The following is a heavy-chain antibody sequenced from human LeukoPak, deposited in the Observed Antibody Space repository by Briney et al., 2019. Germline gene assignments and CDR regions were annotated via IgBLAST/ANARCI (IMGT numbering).Heavy chain of an antibody. CDR3: ARRMDV. CDR1: GFTFDTYW. V-gene: IGHV3-7*03. J-gene: IGHJ6*02. Sequence: GGSLRLSCVASGFTFDTYWMNWFRQSPGKGLEWVANIKQDGSEKNYVDSVKGRFTISRDNAKNSVYLQMNSLRADDTAVYYCARRMDVRGQGTTVTVSS. CDR2: IKQDGSEK.